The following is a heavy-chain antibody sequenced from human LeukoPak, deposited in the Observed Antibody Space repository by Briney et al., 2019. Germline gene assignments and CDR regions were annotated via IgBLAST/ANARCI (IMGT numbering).Heavy chain of an antibody. CDR1: GGSISSSSYY. V-gene: IGHV4-39*07. CDR2: IYYSGST. Sequence: SETLSLTCTVSGGSISSSSYYWGWIRQPPGKGLEGIVGIYYSGSTYYNPSLKSRVTISVDTSKNQFSLKLSSVTAADTAVYYCAREPPPADYGDYWAPHDWFDPWGQGTLVTVSS. CDR3: AREPPPADYGDYWAPHDWFDP. D-gene: IGHD4-17*01. J-gene: IGHJ5*02.